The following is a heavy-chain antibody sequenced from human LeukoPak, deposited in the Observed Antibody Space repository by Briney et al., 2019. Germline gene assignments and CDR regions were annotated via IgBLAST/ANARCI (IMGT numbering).Heavy chain of an antibody. D-gene: IGHD2-15*01. CDR1: GYTFTGYY. CDR3: ARVQDYSGYWFDP. V-gene: IGHV1-2*02. J-gene: IGHJ5*02. Sequence: EASVKVSCKASGYTFTGYYMHWVRQAPGQGPEWMGVISPSGGSTIYAQKFQGRVTMTRDTSISTAYMELSRLRSDDTAVYYCARVQDYSGYWFDPWGQGTLVTVSS. CDR2: ISPSGGST.